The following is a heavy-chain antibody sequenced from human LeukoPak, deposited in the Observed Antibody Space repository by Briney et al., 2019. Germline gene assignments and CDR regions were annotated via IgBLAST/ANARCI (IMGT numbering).Heavy chain of an antibody. CDR3: ARLKYYDSSVVA. D-gene: IGHD3-22*01. Sequence: SETLSLTCTVSGGSISSSSYYWGWIRQPPGKGLEWIGSIYYSGSTYYNPSLKSRVTISVDTSKNQFSLKLSSVTAADTAVYYCARLKYYDSSVVAWGQGTLVTVPS. CDR2: IYYSGST. J-gene: IGHJ5*02. V-gene: IGHV4-39*01. CDR1: GGSISSSSYY.